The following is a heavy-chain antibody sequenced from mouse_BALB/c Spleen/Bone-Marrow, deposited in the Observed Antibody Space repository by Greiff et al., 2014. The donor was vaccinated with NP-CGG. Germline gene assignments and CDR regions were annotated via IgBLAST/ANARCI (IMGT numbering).Heavy chain of an antibody. CDR3: AIYYGNYYAMDC. J-gene: IGHJ4*01. CDR1: GFNIKDTY. V-gene: IGHV14-3*02. D-gene: IGHD2-1*01. Sequence: EVKLVESGAELVKPGAPVKLSCTASGFNIKDTYMHWVKQRPEQGLEWIGRIDPANGNTKYDPKFQGKATITADTSSNTAYLQLSSLTSEDTAVYYCAIYYGNYYAMDCWGQGTSVTVSS. CDR2: IDPANGNT.